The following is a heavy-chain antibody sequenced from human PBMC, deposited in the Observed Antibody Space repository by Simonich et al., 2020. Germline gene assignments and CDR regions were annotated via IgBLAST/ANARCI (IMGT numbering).Heavy chain of an antibody. J-gene: IGHJ4*02. V-gene: IGHV3-21*01. CDR3: ARARGDSSSWYFDY. Sequence: EVQLVESGGGLVKPGGSLRLSCAASGFTFSSYSMNWVRQDPGKGLELDSSISRRMSYIYYADSVKGRFTISRDNAKNSLYLQMNSLRAEDTAVYYCARARGDSSSWYFDYWGQGTLVTVSS. D-gene: IGHD6-13*01. CDR1: GFTFSSYS. CDR2: ISRRMSYI.